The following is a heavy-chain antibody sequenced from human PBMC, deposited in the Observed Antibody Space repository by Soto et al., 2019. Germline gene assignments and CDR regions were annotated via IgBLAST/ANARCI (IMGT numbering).Heavy chain of an antibody. CDR1: GYTLTELS. CDR3: ALWFGDLGDY. J-gene: IGHJ4*02. V-gene: IGHV1-24*01. Sequence: QVQLVQSGAEVKKPGASVKVSCKVSGYTLTELSMHWVRQAPGKGLEWMGGFDPEDGETIYAQKFQGRVNMTEDTSTDQDYMELSSLRAEGTAVYYCALWFGDLGDYWGQGPLVTVSS. D-gene: IGHD3-10*01. CDR2: FDPEDGET.